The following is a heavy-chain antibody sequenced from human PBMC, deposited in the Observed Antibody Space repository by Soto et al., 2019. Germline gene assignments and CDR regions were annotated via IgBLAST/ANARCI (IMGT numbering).Heavy chain of an antibody. CDR3: ARENTILGVVNNFDY. Sequence: QVQLVQTGAEVKKPGASVKVSCKTSGYTVTDYYIHRVRQAPGQGLEWMGWINPNSGGTNYAQKFRGWVTMTRDPSISTAYMELSRLTADDTAVYYCARENTILGVVNNFDYWGQGTLVTVSS. CDR2: INPNSGGT. D-gene: IGHD3-3*01. CDR1: GYTVTDYY. J-gene: IGHJ4*02. V-gene: IGHV1-2*04.